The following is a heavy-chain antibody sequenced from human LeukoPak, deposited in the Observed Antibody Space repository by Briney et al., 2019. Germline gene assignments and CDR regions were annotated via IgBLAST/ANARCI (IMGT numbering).Heavy chain of an antibody. Sequence: GESLKISCKGSGYSFTSYWIGWVRQMPGKGLEWMGIIYPGDSDTRYSPSFQGQVTISADKSISTAYLQWSSLKASGTAMYYCASSYYYGSGSYYSGLGYWGQGTLVTVSS. D-gene: IGHD3-10*01. CDR2: IYPGDSDT. CDR1: GYSFTSYW. J-gene: IGHJ4*02. CDR3: ASSYYYGSGSYYSGLGY. V-gene: IGHV5-51*01.